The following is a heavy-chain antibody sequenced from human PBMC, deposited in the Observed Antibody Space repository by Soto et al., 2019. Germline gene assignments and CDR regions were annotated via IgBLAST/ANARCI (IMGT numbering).Heavy chain of an antibody. CDR2: IYTGGST. D-gene: IGHD3-22*01. V-gene: IGHV3-53*01. CDR3: TCGINTAYFAY. Sequence: PGGSLRLSCTASGFIVRHNYMSGVRQAPGKGLEWVAIIYTGGSTYYADSVKGRFTISRDISKNTVYLQMNSLRAEDTAVYYCTCGINTAYFAYWGQGILVTVSS. CDR1: GFIVRHNY. J-gene: IGHJ4*02.